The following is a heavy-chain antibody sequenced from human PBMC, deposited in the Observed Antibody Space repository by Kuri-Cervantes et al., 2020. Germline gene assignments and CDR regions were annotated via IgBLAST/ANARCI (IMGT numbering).Heavy chain of an antibody. J-gene: IGHJ6*03. CDR3: AKTPPVRSYYYYMDA. CDR1: GFTFNTYN. CDR2: ISASGGST. V-gene: IGHV3-23*01. Sequence: GGSLRLSCAASGFTFNTYNMSWVRQAPGKGLEWVSAISASGGSTYYADSVKGRFIVSRDNSRDTLYLQMNSLRADDTAVYYCAKTPPVRSYYYYMDAWGKGTTVTVSS.